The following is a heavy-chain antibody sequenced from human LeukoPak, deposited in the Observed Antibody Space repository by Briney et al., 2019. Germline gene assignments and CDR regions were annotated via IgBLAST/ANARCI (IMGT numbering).Heavy chain of an antibody. CDR1: GLVFSDYG. CDR3: VAVVYEDYFDY. J-gene: IGHJ4*02. CDR2: ISYDGSNK. Sequence: PGRSLRLSCAASGLVFSDYGMHWVRQAPGKGLEWVAVISYDGSNKYYADSVKGRFTISRDNSQNTLYLQMNSLRAEDTAVYYCVAVVYEDYFDYWGQGTLVTVSS. D-gene: IGHD2-8*02. V-gene: IGHV3-30*03.